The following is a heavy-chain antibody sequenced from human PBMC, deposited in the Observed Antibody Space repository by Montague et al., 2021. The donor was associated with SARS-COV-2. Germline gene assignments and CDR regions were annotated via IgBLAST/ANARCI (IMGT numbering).Heavy chain of an antibody. CDR2: IYYSGST. D-gene: IGHD3-22*01. Sequence: SETLSLTCTVSGASISSGGDYWNCIRQPPGKGLEWIGSIYYSGSTYYNPSLKSRVTISVDTSKNQFSLKLSSVTAADTAVYYCARQVGTMIVVVIIKLRYYFDYWGQGTLVTVSS. CDR3: ARQVGTMIVVVIIKLRYYFDY. V-gene: IGHV4-39*01. CDR1: GASISSGGDY. J-gene: IGHJ4*02.